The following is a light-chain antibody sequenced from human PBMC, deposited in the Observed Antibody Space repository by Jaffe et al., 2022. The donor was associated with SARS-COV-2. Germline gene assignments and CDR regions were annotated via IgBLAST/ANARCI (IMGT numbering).Light chain of an antibody. V-gene: IGLV2-11*01. CDR2: DVA. Sequence: QSALTQPRSVSGSPGQSVTISCTGTSSDIGGYNYVSWYQQYPGKAPKLMIYDVAKRPSGVPDRFSGSKSGNTASLIISGLQAEDEADYYCCSYAGTYTYWVFGGGSKLTVL. J-gene: IGLJ3*02. CDR1: SSDIGGYNY. CDR3: CSYAGTYTYWV.